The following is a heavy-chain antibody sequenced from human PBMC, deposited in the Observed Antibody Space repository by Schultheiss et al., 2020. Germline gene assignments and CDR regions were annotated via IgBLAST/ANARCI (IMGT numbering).Heavy chain of an antibody. V-gene: IGHV4-34*01. CDR1: GGSFSGYY. J-gene: IGHJ5*02. CDR3: ARVPAAMPNWFDP. CDR2: IYYSGST. Sequence: GSLRLSCAVYGGSFSGYYWSWIRQHPGKGLEWIGSIYYSGSTYYNPSLKSRVTISVDTSKNQFSLKLSSVTAADTAVYYCARVPAAMPNWFDPWGQGTLVTVSS. D-gene: IGHD2-2*01.